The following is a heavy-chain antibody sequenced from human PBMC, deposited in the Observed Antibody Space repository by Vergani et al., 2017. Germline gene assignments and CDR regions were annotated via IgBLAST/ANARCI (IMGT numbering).Heavy chain of an antibody. CDR2: IYYSGST. CDR3: AKHENNAYSSGWYCDYYYDMDV. V-gene: IGHV4-39*01. Sequence: QLQLQESGPGLVKPSETLSLTCTVSGGSISSSSYYWGWIRQPPGKGLEWIGSIYYSGSTYYNPSLKSRVTISVDTSKNQFSLKLNPVTAADTAVYYCAKHENNAYSSGWYCDYYYDMDVWGQGTTVTVSS. J-gene: IGHJ6*02. D-gene: IGHD6-19*01. CDR1: GGSISSSSYY.